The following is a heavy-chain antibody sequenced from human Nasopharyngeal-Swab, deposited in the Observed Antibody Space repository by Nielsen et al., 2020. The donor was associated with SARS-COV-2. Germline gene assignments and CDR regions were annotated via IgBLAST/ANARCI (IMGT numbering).Heavy chain of an antibody. D-gene: IGHD2-2*01. CDR1: GYTFTGYY. J-gene: IGHJ6*02. V-gene: IGHV1-2*06. CDR2: INPNSGGT. Sequence: ASVKVSCKASGYTFTGYYMHWVRQAPGQGLEWMGRINPNSGGTNYAQKFQGRVTMTRDTSISTAYMELSRLRSDDTAVYYCARDMARYCSSTSCYAPGAYYYYGMDVWGQGTTVPSP. CDR3: ARDMARYCSSTSCYAPGAYYYYGMDV.